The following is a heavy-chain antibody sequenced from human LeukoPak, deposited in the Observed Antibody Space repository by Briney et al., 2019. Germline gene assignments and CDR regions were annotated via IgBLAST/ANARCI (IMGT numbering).Heavy chain of an antibody. CDR3: ARGLPPRRNYDSSGYYSYYFDY. CDR2: ISGYNGNT. J-gene: IGHJ4*02. CDR1: GYTFTTYA. V-gene: IGHV1-18*01. D-gene: IGHD3-22*01. Sequence: ASVKVSCKASGYTFTTYAISWVRQAPGQGLEWMGWISGYNGNTKYAQKLQGRVTMTTDTSTSTAYMELRSLRSDDTAVYYCARGLPPRRNYDSSGYYSYYFDYWGQGTLVTVSS.